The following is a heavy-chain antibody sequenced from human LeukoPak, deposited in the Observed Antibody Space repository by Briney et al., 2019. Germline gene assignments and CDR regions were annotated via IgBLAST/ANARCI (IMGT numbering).Heavy chain of an antibody. CDR3: VRDRYYYDSSGYYDAFDT. CDR2: IYSDGST. D-gene: IGHD3-22*01. Sequence: QPGGSLRLSCAASGFTVSNNYMTWVRQAPGKGLEWVSVIYSDGSTFYADSMKGRFSISRDSSKNTLYLQLNSLRAEDTALYYCVRDRYYYDSSGYYDAFDTWGQGTMVTVSS. CDR1: GFTVSNNY. J-gene: IGHJ3*02. V-gene: IGHV3-53*01.